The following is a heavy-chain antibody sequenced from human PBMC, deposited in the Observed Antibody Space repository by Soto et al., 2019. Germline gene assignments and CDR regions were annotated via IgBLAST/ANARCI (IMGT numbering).Heavy chain of an antibody. D-gene: IGHD5-12*01. CDR1: GGCISSYY. J-gene: IGHJ4*02. Sequence: SDTLSLTCTVSGGCISSYYWSWMRQPPGKGLEWIGYIYYSGSTNYNPSLKSRVTISVDTSKNQFSLKLSSVTAADTAVYYCARVGPRLPLFDYWGQGTLVTVSS. V-gene: IGHV4-59*07. CDR3: ARVGPRLPLFDY. CDR2: IYYSGST.